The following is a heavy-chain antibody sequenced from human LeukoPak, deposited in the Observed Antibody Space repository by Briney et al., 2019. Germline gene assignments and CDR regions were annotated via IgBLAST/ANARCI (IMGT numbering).Heavy chain of an antibody. CDR3: ARVGFCSGGSCYDY. CDR1: GYTFTGYY. Sequence: ASVKVSCMASGYTFTGYYMHWVRQAPGQGLEWMGRINPNSGGTNYAQKFHGRVTMTRDTSISTAYMELSGLRSDDTDVYYCARVGFCSGGSCYDYWGQGTLVTVSS. CDR2: INPNSGGT. D-gene: IGHD2-15*01. J-gene: IGHJ4*02. V-gene: IGHV1-2*05.